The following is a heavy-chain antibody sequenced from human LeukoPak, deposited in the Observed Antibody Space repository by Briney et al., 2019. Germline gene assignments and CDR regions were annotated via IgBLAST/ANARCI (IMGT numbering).Heavy chain of an antibody. V-gene: IGHV3-7*03. Sequence: GGSLRLSCAVSGFTFSGFWMSWSRQAPGKGLEWVASINSGGSEGYYADVVKGRFTISRDNAKNSLYLQINSLRAEDTAVYYCARSSYSSSSSVWGQGTVVTVSS. CDR2: INSGGSEG. J-gene: IGHJ3*01. CDR1: GFTFSGFW. D-gene: IGHD6-6*01. CDR3: ARSSYSSSSSV.